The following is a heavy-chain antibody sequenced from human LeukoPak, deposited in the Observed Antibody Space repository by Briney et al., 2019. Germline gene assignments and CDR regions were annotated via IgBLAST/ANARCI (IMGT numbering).Heavy chain of an antibody. V-gene: IGHV3-48*04. J-gene: IGHJ4*02. CDR2: ISSSSSTI. D-gene: IGHD3-10*01. CDR1: GFTFSSYY. CDR3: ARAPYYGSGSYYFFYFDF. Sequence: GGSLRLSCAASGFTFSSYYMNWVRQAPGKGLEWVSYISSSSSTIYYADSVRGRFAISRDSAKNSLYLQMNSLSAEDTAVYYCARAPYYGSGSYYFFYFDFWGQGTLVTVSS.